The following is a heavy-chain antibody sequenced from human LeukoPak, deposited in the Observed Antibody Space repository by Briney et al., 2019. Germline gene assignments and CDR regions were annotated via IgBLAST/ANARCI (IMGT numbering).Heavy chain of an antibody. D-gene: IGHD5-18*01. J-gene: IGHJ3*02. CDR2: IYPGDSDT. CDR1: GYSFTSYW. CDR3: ARPGGYSYPGAFDI. V-gene: IGHV5-51*01. Sequence: REALKISCKGSGYSFTSYWSGWVGQMPGKSLGWMGIIYPGDSDTRYSPSFQGQVTISADKSISTAYLQWSSLKASDTATYYCARPGGYSYPGAFDIWGQGTMVTVSS.